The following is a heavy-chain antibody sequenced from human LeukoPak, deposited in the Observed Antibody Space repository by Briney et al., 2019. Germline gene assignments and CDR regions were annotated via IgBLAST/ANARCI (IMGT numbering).Heavy chain of an antibody. Sequence: SVKVSCKASGGTFSSYAISWVRQAPGQGLEWMGRIIPILGIANYAQKFQGRVTITADKSTSTAYMELSSLRSEDTAVYYCARVRRYFDRLLYGWGYFDYWGQGTLVTVSS. V-gene: IGHV1-69*04. D-gene: IGHD3-9*01. CDR1: GGTFSSYA. CDR3: ARVRRYFDRLLYGWGYFDY. CDR2: IIPILGIA. J-gene: IGHJ4*02.